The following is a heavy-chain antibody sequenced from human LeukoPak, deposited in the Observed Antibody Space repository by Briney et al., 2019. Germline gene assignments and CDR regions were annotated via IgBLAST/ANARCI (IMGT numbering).Heavy chain of an antibody. V-gene: IGHV1-2*02. Sequence: ASVKVSCKASGYTFTGYYMHWVRQAPGQGLEWMGWINPNSGGTNYAQKFQGRVTMTRDTSISTAYMELSRLRSDDTAVYYCARAYCSGDSCYYMDVWGKGTTVTISS. CDR2: INPNSGGT. J-gene: IGHJ6*03. D-gene: IGHD2-15*01. CDR3: ARAYCSGDSCYYMDV. CDR1: GYTFTGYY.